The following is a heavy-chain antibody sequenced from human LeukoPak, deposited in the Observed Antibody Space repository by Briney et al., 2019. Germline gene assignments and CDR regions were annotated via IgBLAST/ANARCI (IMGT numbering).Heavy chain of an antibody. J-gene: IGHJ6*03. CDR2: IYPGDSDT. D-gene: IGHD3-10*01. CDR3: ARRYYGAGSYQGYMDV. Sequence: GESLKISCKASGYFFTSYWIGWVRQMPGKGLEWMGIIYPGDSDTRYSPSFQGQVTISVDKAITTAYLQWSSLRASDTAMYYCARRYYGAGSYQGYMDVWGKGPWSPSP. CDR1: GYFFTSYW. V-gene: IGHV5-51*01.